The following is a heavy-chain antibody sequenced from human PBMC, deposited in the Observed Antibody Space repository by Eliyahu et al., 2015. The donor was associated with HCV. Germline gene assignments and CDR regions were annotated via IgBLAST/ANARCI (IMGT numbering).Heavy chain of an antibody. CDR2: ISGSGGST. V-gene: IGHV3-23*01. D-gene: IGHD3-3*02. CDR1: GFTFSSYA. Sequence: LRLSCAASGFTFSSYAMSWVRQAPGKGLEWVSAISGSGGSTYYADSVKGRFHHPQKQFQDPAEPANDSLRAEDTAVYYCAKVASPLAAHWYFDLWGRGTLVTVSS. CDR3: AKVASPLAAHWYFDL. J-gene: IGHJ2*01.